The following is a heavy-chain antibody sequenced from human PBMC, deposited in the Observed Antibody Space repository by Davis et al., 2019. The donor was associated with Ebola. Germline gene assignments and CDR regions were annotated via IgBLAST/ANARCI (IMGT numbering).Heavy chain of an antibody. CDR2: IGSDSGT. D-gene: IGHD5-18*01. J-gene: IGHJ4*02. CDR1: GVSVSSCA. Sequence: GESLKISCVVSGVSVSSCAMSWVRQAPGKGPEWVSGIGSDSGTHYADSVKGRFTISRDNSKNTLYLQMNSLKTEDTAVYYCTSNRYGLVAVGDWGQGTLVAVSS. CDR3: TSNRYGLVAVGD. V-gene: IGHV3-23*01.